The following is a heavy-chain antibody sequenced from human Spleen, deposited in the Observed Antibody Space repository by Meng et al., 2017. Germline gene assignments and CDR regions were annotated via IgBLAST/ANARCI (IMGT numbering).Heavy chain of an antibody. CDR1: GFTFSSYA. J-gene: IGHJ4*02. D-gene: IGHD2-15*01. V-gene: IGHV3-30*01. CDR3: AHPRQALVSPSPLDY. CDR2: ISYDGSNK. Sequence: GESLKISCAASGFTFSSYALHWVRQAPGKGLEWVAVISYDGSNKYYADSVEGRFTISRDNSNNTLYLQMNSLRAEDTAVYYCAHPRQALVSPSPLDYWGQGTLVTVSS.